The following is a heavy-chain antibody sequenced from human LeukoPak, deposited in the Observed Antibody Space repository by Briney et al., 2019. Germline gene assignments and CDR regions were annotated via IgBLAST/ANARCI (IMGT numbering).Heavy chain of an antibody. CDR1: GGSISSGDYY. Sequence: PSETLSLTCTVSGGSISSGDYYCSWIRQPPGKGLEWIGYIYYSGSTYYNPSLKSRVTISVDTSKNQFSLKLSSVTAADTAVYYCASPTVTDAFDIWGQGTMVTVSS. CDR2: IYYSGST. CDR3: ASPTVTDAFDI. J-gene: IGHJ3*02. V-gene: IGHV4-30-4*01. D-gene: IGHD4-17*01.